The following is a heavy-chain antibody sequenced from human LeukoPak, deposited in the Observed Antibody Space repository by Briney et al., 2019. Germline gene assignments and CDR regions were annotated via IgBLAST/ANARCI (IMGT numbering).Heavy chain of an antibody. V-gene: IGHV3-7*01. CDR3: ARDRNYDFWSGYTNLGWFDP. CDR2: IKQDGSEK. J-gene: IGHJ5*02. Sequence: GGSLRLSRAASGFTFSSYWMSWVRQAPGKGLEWVANIKQDGSEKYYVDSVKGRFTISRDNAKNSLYLQMNSLRAEDTAVYYCARDRNYDFWSGYTNLGWFDPWGQGTLVTVSS. CDR1: GFTFSSYW. D-gene: IGHD3-3*01.